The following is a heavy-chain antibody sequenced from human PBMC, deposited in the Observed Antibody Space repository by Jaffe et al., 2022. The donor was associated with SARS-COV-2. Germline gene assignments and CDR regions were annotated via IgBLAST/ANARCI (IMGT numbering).Heavy chain of an antibody. CDR3: ARDLNVSYYYDSSGYPAVFDY. D-gene: IGHD3-22*01. CDR2: IWYDGSNK. Sequence: QVQLVESGGGVVQPGRSLRLSCAASGFTFSSYGMHWVRQAPGKGLEWVAVIWYDGSNKYYADSVKGRFTISRDNSKNTLYLQMNSLRAEDTAVYYCARDLNVSYYYDSSGYPAVFDYWGQGTLVTVSS. J-gene: IGHJ4*02. CDR1: GFTFSSYG. V-gene: IGHV3-33*01.